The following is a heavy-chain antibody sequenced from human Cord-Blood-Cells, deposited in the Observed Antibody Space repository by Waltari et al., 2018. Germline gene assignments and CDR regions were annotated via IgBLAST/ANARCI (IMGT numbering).Heavy chain of an antibody. CDR2: NNPNSGGP. V-gene: IGHV1-2*04. Sequence: QVQLVQSGAEVKKPGASVKVSCKASGYTFTGYYMHWVRQAPGKGLEWMGWNNPNSGGPNSRHKFQGWGTMTRDTSISTAYMELSRLRSDDMAVYYCARDFTSCTGDLRPLGYWGQGTLVTVSS. CDR1: GYTFTGYY. J-gene: IGHJ4*02. D-gene: IGHD2-8*02. CDR3: ARDFTSCTGDLRPLGY.